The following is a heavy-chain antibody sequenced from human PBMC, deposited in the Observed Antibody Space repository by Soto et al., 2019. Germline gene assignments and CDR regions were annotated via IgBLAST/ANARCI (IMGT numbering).Heavy chain of an antibody. CDR3: AKHQPKYYYYGMDV. V-gene: IGHV3-30*18. J-gene: IGHJ6*02. CDR2: ISYDGSNK. Sequence: HPGGSLRLSCAASGFTFSSYGMHWVRQAPGKGLEWVAVISYDGSNKYYADSVKGRFTISRDNSKNTLYLQMNSLGAEDTAVYYCAKHQPKYYYYGMDVWGQGTTVTVSS. CDR1: GFTFSSYG.